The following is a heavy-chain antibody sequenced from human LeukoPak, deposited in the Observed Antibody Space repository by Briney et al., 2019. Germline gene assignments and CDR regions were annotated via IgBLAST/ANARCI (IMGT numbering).Heavy chain of an antibody. J-gene: IGHJ4*02. CDR1: GYSLTNYW. CDR3: ARLGFSYCSGGACSRFDY. D-gene: IGHD2-15*01. V-gene: IGHV5-51*01. Sequence: GESLKISCKGSGYSLTNYWIAWVRQMPGKGLEWMGIIYPGDSHTRYGPSFQGQVTISADKSISTAYLQWSSLKASDTAMYYCARLGFSYCSGGACSRFDYWGQGTLVTVSS. CDR2: IYPGDSHT.